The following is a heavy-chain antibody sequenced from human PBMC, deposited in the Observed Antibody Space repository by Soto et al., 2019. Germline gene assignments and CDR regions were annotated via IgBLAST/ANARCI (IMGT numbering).Heavy chain of an antibody. CDR2: LNTGNGNT. CDR3: ARSTEIVVVPDY. CDR1: GYTFTSYA. Sequence: QVQLVQSGAEVKKPGASVKVFCKATGYTFTSYAIQWVRQAPGQRLEWMGWLNTGNGNTKYSQQFQGRVTITRDTSANIAYMELSSLRSEDTAVYYCARSTEIVVVPDYWGQGTQVTVSS. J-gene: IGHJ4*02. D-gene: IGHD3-22*01. V-gene: IGHV1-3*04.